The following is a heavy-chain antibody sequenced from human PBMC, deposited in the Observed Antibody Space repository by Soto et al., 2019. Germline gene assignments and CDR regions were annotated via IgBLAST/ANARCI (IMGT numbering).Heavy chain of an antibody. J-gene: IGHJ6*03. D-gene: IGHD3-3*01. Sequence: GGSLRLSCAASGFSFTNAWMTWVRQAPGKGPEGVAHIKSKADGGTTEYAASVKGRFTISRDDSKSIAYLQMNSLKTEDTAVYYCTRGDFWSGYRDYYYYYMDVWGKGTTVTVSS. V-gene: IGHV3-15*07. CDR2: IKSKADGGTT. CDR1: GFSFTNAW. CDR3: TRGDFWSGYRDYYYYYMDV.